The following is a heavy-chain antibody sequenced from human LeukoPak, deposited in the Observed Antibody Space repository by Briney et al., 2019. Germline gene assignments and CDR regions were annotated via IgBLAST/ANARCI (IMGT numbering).Heavy chain of an antibody. CDR2: IYHSGST. D-gene: IGHD5-18*01. CDR1: GGSISSSNW. Sequence: PSGTLSLTCAASGGSISSSNWWSWVRQPPGKGLEWIGEIYHSGSTNYNPSLKSRVTISVDKSKNQFSLKLSSVTAADTAVYYCAGIGYSLTSGVDYWGQGTLVTVSS. J-gene: IGHJ4*02. CDR3: AGIGYSLTSGVDY. V-gene: IGHV4-4*02.